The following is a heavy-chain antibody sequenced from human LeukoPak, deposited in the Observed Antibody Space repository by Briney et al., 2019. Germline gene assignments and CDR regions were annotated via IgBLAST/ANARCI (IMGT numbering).Heavy chain of an antibody. Sequence: GASVKVSCKASGYTFTSFDINWVRQATGQGLEWMGWMNPNSGNTGYAQKFQGRVTMTRDTSTRTAYMELSSLTSEDSAVYYCTREPLRTEHIDYWGQGTLVTVS. V-gene: IGHV1-8*01. CDR2: MNPNSGNT. CDR1: GYTFTSFD. CDR3: TREPLRTEHIDY. D-gene: IGHD1-14*01. J-gene: IGHJ4*02.